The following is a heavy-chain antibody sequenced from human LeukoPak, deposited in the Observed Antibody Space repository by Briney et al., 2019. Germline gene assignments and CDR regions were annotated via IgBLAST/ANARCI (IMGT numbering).Heavy chain of an antibody. Sequence: ASVKVSCKASGYTFTSYYMHWVRQAPGQGLEWIGIINPSGGSTSCAQKFQGRVTMTRDTSTSTGYMELSSLRSEDTAVYYCARAPKTPYYYDSSGTGGAFDIWGQGTMVTVSS. V-gene: IGHV1-46*01. CDR2: INPSGGST. D-gene: IGHD3-22*01. J-gene: IGHJ3*02. CDR1: GYTFTSYY. CDR3: ARAPKTPYYYDSSGTGGAFDI.